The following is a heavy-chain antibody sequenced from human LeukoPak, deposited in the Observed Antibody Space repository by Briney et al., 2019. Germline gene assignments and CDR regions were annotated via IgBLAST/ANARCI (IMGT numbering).Heavy chain of an antibody. J-gene: IGHJ5*02. D-gene: IGHD5-18*01. CDR1: GFTFSNYD. CDR2: ISSDGTKK. V-gene: IGHV3-30-3*01. CDR3: AHSPQPLYSYGYFMNWLDP. Sequence: GGSLRLSCAASGFTFSNYDMQWVRQAPDKGLEWVAVISSDGTKKNHADSVKGRFTISRDNSKNTLYLQMNSLRAEDTAMYYCAHSPQPLYSYGYFMNWLDPWGQGTLVTVSS.